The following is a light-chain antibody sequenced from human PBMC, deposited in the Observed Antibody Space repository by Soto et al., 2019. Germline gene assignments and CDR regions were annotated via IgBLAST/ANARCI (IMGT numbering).Light chain of an antibody. CDR1: SSNIGSNY. CDR3: AAWDDSLSGI. Sequence: QSVLTQPPSASGTPGQRVTISCSGSSSNIGSNYVYWYQQLPRTAPKLLIYRNNQRPSGVPDRFSGSKSGTSAALAISGLRSEYEADYYCAAWDDSLSGIFGGGTKVTVL. CDR2: RNN. V-gene: IGLV1-47*01. J-gene: IGLJ2*01.